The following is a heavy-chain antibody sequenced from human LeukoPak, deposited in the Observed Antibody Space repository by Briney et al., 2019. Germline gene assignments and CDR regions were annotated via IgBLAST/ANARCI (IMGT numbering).Heavy chain of an antibody. D-gene: IGHD3-22*01. Sequence: GSSVKASCKASGYTFTSYYMQWVRQAPGHGLECMGKINPSGGSTSYTQKFQGRVTMTRDTSTSTVYMELSSLRSEDTAVYYCARGLDYDSSGYTEYFQHWGQGTLVTVSS. CDR3: ARGLDYDSSGYTEYFQH. CDR1: GYTFTSYY. CDR2: INPSGGST. J-gene: IGHJ1*01. V-gene: IGHV1-46*01.